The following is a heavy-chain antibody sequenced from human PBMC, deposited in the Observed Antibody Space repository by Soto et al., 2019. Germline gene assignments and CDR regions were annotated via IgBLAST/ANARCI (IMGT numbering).Heavy chain of an antibody. CDR1: GYSISTGYY. CDR3: ARGACSSTSCYGGFDA. D-gene: IGHD2-2*01. CDR2: IYHRGYT. J-gene: IGHJ5*02. Sequence: SETLSLTCGVSGYSISTGYYCAWIRQPPGKDLEWIGSIYHRGYTYYNSSLKSRVTISVDTSKNQFSLKLSSVTAADTAVYYCARGACSSTSCYGGFDAWGQGALVTVSS. V-gene: IGHV4-38-2*01.